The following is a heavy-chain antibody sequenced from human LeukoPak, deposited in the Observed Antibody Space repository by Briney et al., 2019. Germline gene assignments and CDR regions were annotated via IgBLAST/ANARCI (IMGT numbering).Heavy chain of an antibody. J-gene: IGHJ4*02. CDR1: GFTFSDYT. CDR3: ARDLGGNSFDY. Sequence: GGSLRLSCAASGFTFSDYTMNWVRQAPGKGLEWVSSISSSSSYIYYADSVKGRFTISRDNAKNSLYLQMNSLRAEDTAVYYCARDLGGNSFDYWGQGTLVTVSS. CDR2: ISSSSSYI. D-gene: IGHD4-23*01. V-gene: IGHV3-21*04.